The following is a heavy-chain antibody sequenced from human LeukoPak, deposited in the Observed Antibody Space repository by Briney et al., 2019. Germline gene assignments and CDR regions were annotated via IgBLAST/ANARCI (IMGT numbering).Heavy chain of an antibody. CDR1: GYTFTSYG. CDR3: ARDRNDILTGLDY. CDR2: ISAYNGNT. J-gene: IGHJ4*02. Sequence: ASVKVSCKASGYTFTSYGISWVRQAPGQGLEWMGWISAYNGNTNYAQKLQGRVTITADKSTSTAYMELRSLRSDDTAVYYCARDRNDILTGLDYWGQGTLVTVSS. V-gene: IGHV1-18*01. D-gene: IGHD3-9*01.